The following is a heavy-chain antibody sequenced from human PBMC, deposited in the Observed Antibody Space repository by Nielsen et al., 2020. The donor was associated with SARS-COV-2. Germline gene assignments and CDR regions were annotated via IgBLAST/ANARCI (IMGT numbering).Heavy chain of an antibody. V-gene: IGHV4-34*01. Sequence: SETLSLTCAVYGGSFSGYYWSWIRQPPGKGLEWIGEINHSGSTNCNPSLKSRVTISVDTSKNQFSLKLSSVTAADTAVYYCARGTGRFLEWLLVYDYWGQGTLVTVSS. D-gene: IGHD3-3*01. CDR3: ARGTGRFLEWLLVYDY. CDR1: GGSFSGYY. CDR2: INHSGST. J-gene: IGHJ4*02.